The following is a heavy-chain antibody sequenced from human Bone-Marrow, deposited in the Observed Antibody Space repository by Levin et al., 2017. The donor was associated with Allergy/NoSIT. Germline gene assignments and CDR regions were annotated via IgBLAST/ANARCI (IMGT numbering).Heavy chain of an antibody. CDR3: AKQYLIGG. D-gene: IGHD4-11*01. CDR1: GFRFSDYA. J-gene: IGHJ4*02. V-gene: IGHV3-23*01. Sequence: QSGGSLRLSCAASGFRFSDYAMNWVRQAPGKGLEWVSSISESGDTTDYADSVKGRFTISRDNSRNTLFLQMITLRADDTAVYYCAKQYLIGGWGQGTLVTVSS. CDR2: ISESGDTT.